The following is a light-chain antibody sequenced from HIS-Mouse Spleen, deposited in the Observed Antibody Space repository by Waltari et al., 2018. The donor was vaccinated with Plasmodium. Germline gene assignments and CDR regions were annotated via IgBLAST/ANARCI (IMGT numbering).Light chain of an antibody. CDR2: EDS. J-gene: IGLJ3*02. Sequence: SYELTPPPSVSVSPGQTARITCSGDALPKKYAYWYQQKSGQAPVLVIHEDSKRPSGIPERFSGSSSGTMATLNISGAQVEDEADYYCYSTDSSGNHRVFGGGTKLTVL. V-gene: IGLV3-10*01. CDR1: ALPKKY. CDR3: YSTDSSGNHRV.